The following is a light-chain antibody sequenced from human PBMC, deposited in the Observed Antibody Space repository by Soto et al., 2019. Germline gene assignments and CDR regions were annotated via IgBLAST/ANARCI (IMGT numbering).Light chain of an antibody. V-gene: IGKV1-5*03. Sequence: DIQMTQSPSTLSASVGDRVTITCRASQSFGRWLAWYQQKPGKAPELLIYKTSTLERGVPSRFSGSGSGTEFTLTINSLQPDAFATYYCQEYKTGPGYNFGQGTRLEIK. CDR1: QSFGRW. CDR2: KTS. CDR3: QEYKTGPGYN. J-gene: IGKJ2*01.